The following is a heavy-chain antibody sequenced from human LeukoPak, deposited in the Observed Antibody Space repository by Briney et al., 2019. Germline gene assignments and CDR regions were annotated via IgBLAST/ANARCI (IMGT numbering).Heavy chain of an antibody. Sequence: ASVKVSCKASGYTFTSYDINWVRQATGQGLEWMGWMNPNSGNTGYAQKFQGRVTMTRNTSISTAYMELSSLRSEDTAVYYCAADGYGSGSYYKYFVWGQGTLVTVSS. V-gene: IGHV1-8*01. CDR2: MNPNSGNT. CDR3: AADGYGSGSYYKYFV. CDR1: GYTFTSYD. J-gene: IGHJ4*02. D-gene: IGHD3-10*01.